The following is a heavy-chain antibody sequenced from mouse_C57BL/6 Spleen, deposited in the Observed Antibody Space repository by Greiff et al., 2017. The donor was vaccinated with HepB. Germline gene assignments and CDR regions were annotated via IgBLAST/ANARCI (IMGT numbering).Heavy chain of an antibody. Sequence: VKLVESGPGLVAPSQSLSITCTVSGFSLTSYAISWVRQPPGKGLEWLGVIWTGGGTNYNSALKSRLSISKDNSKSQVFLKMNSLQTDDTARYYCARDGSSRYYYAMDYWGQGTSVTVSS. D-gene: IGHD1-1*01. CDR1: GFSLTSYA. J-gene: IGHJ4*01. CDR2: IWTGGGT. CDR3: ARDGSSRYYYAMDY. V-gene: IGHV2-9-1*01.